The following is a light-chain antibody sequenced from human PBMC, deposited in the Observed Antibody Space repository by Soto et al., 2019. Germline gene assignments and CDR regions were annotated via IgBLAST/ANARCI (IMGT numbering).Light chain of an antibody. J-gene: IGKJ5*01. CDR2: GAS. CDR1: QTISSN. CDR3: QQRSNWPSIT. V-gene: IGKV3-15*01. Sequence: EIVMTQSPATLSVSPGERATLSCRASQTISSNLAWYQQKPGRAPRLLIYGASTRATGIPPRFSGSGSGTDFALTISRLEPEDFAVYYCQQRSNWPSITFGQGTRLE.